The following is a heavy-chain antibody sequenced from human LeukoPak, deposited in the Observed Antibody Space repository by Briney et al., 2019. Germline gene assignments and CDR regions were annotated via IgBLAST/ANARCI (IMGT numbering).Heavy chain of an antibody. J-gene: IGHJ3*02. V-gene: IGHV3-9*01. CDR1: GFTCDDYA. Sequence: GGSLRLSCAASGFTCDDYAMHWARQAPGKGLVWFSGTSWNSGSIGYADSVKGRFTISRDNAKNSLYLQMNSLRAEDTALYYCAKDIPPRAYCGGDCPRYAFDIWGQGTMVTVSS. CDR2: TSWNSGSI. D-gene: IGHD2-21*02. CDR3: AKDIPPRAYCGGDCPRYAFDI.